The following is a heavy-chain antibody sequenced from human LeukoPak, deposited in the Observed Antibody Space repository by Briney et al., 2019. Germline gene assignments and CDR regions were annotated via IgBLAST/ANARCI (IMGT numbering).Heavy chain of an antibody. V-gene: IGHV3-15*01. J-gene: IGHJ4*02. CDR3: SSPYSSSWY. D-gene: IGHD6-13*01. CDR2: IRSKTYDHAT. CDR1: GFTFSNAW. Sequence: GGSLRLSCAASGFTFSNAWMSWVRQASGKGPEWVGRIRSKTYDHATEYAESVKGRFTISRDDSKNMVFLQMNSLKSEDTAVYYCSSPYSSSWYWGQGALVIVSS.